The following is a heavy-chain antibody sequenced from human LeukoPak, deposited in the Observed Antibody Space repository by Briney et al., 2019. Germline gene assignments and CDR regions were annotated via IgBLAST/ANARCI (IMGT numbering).Heavy chain of an antibody. D-gene: IGHD3-10*01. Sequence: GGSLRLSCAASGFSFISYGMFWVRQAPGKGLEWLSYISSTSRNIYYADSVKGRFTVSRDNAKNSLFLQMNSLRAEDTAIYYCAREWRGSGDYWGQGTLVTVSS. CDR3: AREWRGSGDY. J-gene: IGHJ4*02. CDR2: ISSTSRNI. V-gene: IGHV3-48*04. CDR1: GFSFISYG.